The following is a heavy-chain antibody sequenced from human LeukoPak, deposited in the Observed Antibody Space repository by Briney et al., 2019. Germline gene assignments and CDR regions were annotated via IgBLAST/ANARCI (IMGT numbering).Heavy chain of an antibody. V-gene: IGHV3-15*07. Sequence: GGSLRLSCAASGFSFTNAWMNWVRQAPGKGLEWVGRIKSKIDPGTTDYAAPVKGRSTISRDDSKNTLYLQMNSLKIEDTAVYYCTTSGNPSLIDIWGQGTMVTVSS. J-gene: IGHJ3*02. CDR1: GFSFTNAW. CDR3: TTSGNPSLIDI. CDR2: IKSKIDPGTT. D-gene: IGHD1-26*01.